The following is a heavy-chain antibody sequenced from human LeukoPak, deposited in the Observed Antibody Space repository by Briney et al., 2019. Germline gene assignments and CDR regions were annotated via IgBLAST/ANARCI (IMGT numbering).Heavy chain of an antibody. CDR2: IYYSGSIY. CDR1: GGSISSSTYY. CDR3: ARRKSGAVAVDY. J-gene: IGHJ4*02. D-gene: IGHD6-19*01. Sequence: SETLSLTCTVSGGSISSSTYYWGWIHQPPGKGLEWIGSIYYSGSIYYYNPSLKSRVTISIDTSKNQFSLKMSSVTAADTAVYYCARRKSGAVAVDYWGQGTLITVSS. V-gene: IGHV4-39*01.